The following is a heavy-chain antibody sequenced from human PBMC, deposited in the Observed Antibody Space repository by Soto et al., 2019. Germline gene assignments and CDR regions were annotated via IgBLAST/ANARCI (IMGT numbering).Heavy chain of an antibody. D-gene: IGHD2-15*01. CDR1: GYTFTSYG. CDR3: ARGEECSGGSCYSGYYMDV. Sequence: ASVKVSCKASGYTFTSYGISWVRQAPGQGLEWMGWISAYNGNTNYAQKLQGRVTMTTDTSTSTAYMELRSLRSDDTAVYYCARGEECSGGSCYSGYYMDVWGKGTTVTVS. J-gene: IGHJ6*03. V-gene: IGHV1-18*01. CDR2: ISAYNGNT.